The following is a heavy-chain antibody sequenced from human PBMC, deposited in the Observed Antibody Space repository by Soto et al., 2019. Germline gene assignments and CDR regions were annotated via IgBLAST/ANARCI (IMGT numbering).Heavy chain of an antibody. J-gene: IGHJ3*02. Sequence: ASVKVSCKASGGTFSSYTISWVRQAPGQGLEWMGRIIPILGIANYAQKFQGRVTITADKSTSTAYMELSSLRSEDTAVYYCAGGIYYYGSGSYPNNDAFDIWGQGTMVTVSS. CDR1: GGTFSSYT. V-gene: IGHV1-69*02. D-gene: IGHD3-10*01. CDR2: IIPILGIA. CDR3: AGGIYYYGSGSYPNNDAFDI.